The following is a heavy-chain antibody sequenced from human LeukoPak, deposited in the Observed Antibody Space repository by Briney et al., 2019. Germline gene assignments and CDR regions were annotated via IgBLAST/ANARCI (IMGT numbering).Heavy chain of an antibody. J-gene: IGHJ4*02. CDR1: GFTFDDYA. D-gene: IGHD6-6*01. V-gene: IGHV3-9*01. CDR2: ISWNSGSM. CDR3: AKDTSIAARPEYYFDY. Sequence: GGSLRLSCAASGFTFDDYAMHWVRQAPGKGLEWVSGISWNSGSMGYADSVKGRFTISRDNAKNSLYLQMNSLRAEDTALYYCAKDTSIAARPEYYFDYWGQGTLVTVSS.